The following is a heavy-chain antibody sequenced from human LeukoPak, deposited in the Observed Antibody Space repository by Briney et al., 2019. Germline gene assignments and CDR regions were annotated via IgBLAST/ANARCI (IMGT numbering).Heavy chain of an antibody. CDR3: AKSLYGGCDY. CDR1: GFTFSTYA. Sequence: GGSLRLSCAASGFTFSTYAMSWVRQAPGKGLEWVSGISGNGGSTSYADSVKGRFTISRDNSKNTVYVQMNNLRAEDTAVYYCAKSLYGGCDYWGQGALVTVSS. CDR2: ISGNGGST. J-gene: IGHJ4*02. V-gene: IGHV3-23*01. D-gene: IGHD4-23*01.